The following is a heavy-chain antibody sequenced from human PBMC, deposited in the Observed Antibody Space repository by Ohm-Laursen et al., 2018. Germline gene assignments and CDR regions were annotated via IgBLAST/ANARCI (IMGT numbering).Heavy chain of an antibody. CDR2: IIPIFGTA. CDR3: ARDRGITGTTEFDY. V-gene: IGHV1-69*13. CDR1: GGTFSSYA. J-gene: IGHJ4*02. D-gene: IGHD1-7*01. Sequence: VASVKVSCKASGGTFSSYAISWVRQAPGQGLEWMGGIIPIFGTANYAQKFQGRVTITADESTSTAYMELSSLRSEDTAVYYCARDRGITGTTEFDYWGQGTLVTVSS.